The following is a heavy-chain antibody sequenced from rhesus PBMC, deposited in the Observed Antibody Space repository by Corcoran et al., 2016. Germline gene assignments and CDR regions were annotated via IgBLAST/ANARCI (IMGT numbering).Heavy chain of an antibody. CDR2: IYGSSGST. V-gene: IGHV4-76*01. J-gene: IGHJ4*01. Sequence: QVQLQESGPGLVKPSETLSLTCAVSGGSISGGYDWSWIRQPPGKGLEWIGYIYGSSGSTNYNPSLKNRVTISKDASKNEFALKLSSVTAADTAVYYCARDIAAALCDYWGQGVLVTVSS. D-gene: IGHD6-25*01. CDR3: ARDIAAALCDY. CDR1: GGSISGGYD.